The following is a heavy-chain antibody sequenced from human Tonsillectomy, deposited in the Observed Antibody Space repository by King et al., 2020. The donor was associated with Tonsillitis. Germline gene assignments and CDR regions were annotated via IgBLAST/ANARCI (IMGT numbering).Heavy chain of an antibody. CDR1: GYIFTNYG. D-gene: IGHD4-17*01. V-gene: IGHV1-18*01. J-gene: IGHJ2*01. CDR2: ISAYNGNT. CDR3: ARDPTVPTARRYFDL. Sequence: QLVQSGAEVKKPGASVKVSCKASGYIFTNYGITWVRQAPGQGLEWMGWISAYNGNTNYAQNVQGRVTMTTDTSTSTAYMELRSLRSDDTAVYYCARDPTVPTARRYFDLWGRGTLVTVSS.